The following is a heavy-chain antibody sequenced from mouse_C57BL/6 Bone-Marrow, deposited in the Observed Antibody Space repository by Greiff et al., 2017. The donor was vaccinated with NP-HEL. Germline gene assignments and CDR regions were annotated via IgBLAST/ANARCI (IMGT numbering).Heavy chain of an antibody. D-gene: IGHD1-1*01. Sequence: QVQLQQSGAELVRPGTSVKVSCKASGYAFTNYLIEWVKQRPGQGLEWIGVINPGSGGTNYNEKFKGKATLTADKSSSTAYMQLSSLTSEDSAVYFCARSSFYYYGGSLDCWGQGTTLTVSS. CDR2: INPGSGGT. CDR1: GYAFTNYL. J-gene: IGHJ2*01. CDR3: ARSSFYYYGGSLDC. V-gene: IGHV1-54*01.